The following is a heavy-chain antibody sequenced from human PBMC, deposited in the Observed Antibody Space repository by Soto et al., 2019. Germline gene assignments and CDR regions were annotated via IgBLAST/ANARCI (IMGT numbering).Heavy chain of an antibody. V-gene: IGHV3-30*18. J-gene: IGHJ5*02. CDR3: AKDQGYDFWSGYYGSDWFDP. D-gene: IGHD3-3*01. CDR2: ISYDGSNK. Sequence: QVQLVESGGGVVQPGRSLRLSCAASGFTFSSYGMHWVRQAPGKGLEWVADISYDGSNKYYADSVKGRFTISRDNSKNTLYLQMNSLRAEDTAVYYCAKDQGYDFWSGYYGSDWFDPWGQGTLVTVSS. CDR1: GFTFSSYG.